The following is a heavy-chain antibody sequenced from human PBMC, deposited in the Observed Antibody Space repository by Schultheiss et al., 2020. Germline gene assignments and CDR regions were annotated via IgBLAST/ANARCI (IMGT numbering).Heavy chain of an antibody. CDR2: ISGSGGST. Sequence: LSLTCAASGFTFSSYAMSWVRQAPGKGLEWVSAISGSGGSTYYADSVKGRFTISRDNSKNSLYLQMNSLRAEDTAVYYCARVHGDYVFYFDYWGQGTLVTVSS. V-gene: IGHV3-23*01. J-gene: IGHJ4*02. D-gene: IGHD4-17*01. CDR1: GFTFSSYA. CDR3: ARVHGDYVFYFDY.